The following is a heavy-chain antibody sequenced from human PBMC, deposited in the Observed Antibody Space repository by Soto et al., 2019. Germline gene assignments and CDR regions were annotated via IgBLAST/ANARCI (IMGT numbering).Heavy chain of an antibody. D-gene: IGHD3-10*01. CDR2: FDPEDGET. Sequence: ASVKVSCKVSGYTLTELSMDWVRQAPGKGLEWMGGFDPEDGETIYAQKFQGRVTMTEDTSTDTAYMELSSLRSEDTAVYYCATPPNIGYYGSGSYYFDYWGQGTLVTVSS. J-gene: IGHJ4*02. CDR1: GYTLTELS. CDR3: ATPPNIGYYGSGSYYFDY. V-gene: IGHV1-24*01.